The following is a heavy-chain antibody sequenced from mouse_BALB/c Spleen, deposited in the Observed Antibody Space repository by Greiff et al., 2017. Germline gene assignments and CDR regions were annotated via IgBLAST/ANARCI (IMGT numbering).Heavy chain of an antibody. CDR3: ARHDGYGNYYFDY. V-gene: IGHV5-9-3*01. D-gene: IGHD2-1*01. J-gene: IGHJ2*01. CDR2: ISSGGSYT. Sequence: DVQLVESGGGLVKPGGSLKLSCAASGFTFSSYAMSWVRQTPEKRLEWVATISSGGSYTYYPDSVKGRFTISRDNAKNTLYLQMSSLRSEDTAMYYCARHDGYGNYYFDYWGQGTTLTVSS. CDR1: GFTFSSYA.